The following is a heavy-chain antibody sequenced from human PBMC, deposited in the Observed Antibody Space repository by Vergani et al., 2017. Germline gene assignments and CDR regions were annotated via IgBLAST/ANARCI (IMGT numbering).Heavy chain of an antibody. V-gene: IGHV4-38-2*01. CDR3: AGRSGIVYDIFSGTQYFFDF. D-gene: IGHD3-9*01. Sequence: QVQLQESGPGLVKPSETLSLTCAVSGFSIDNGYYWDWIRQPPGKGLEWIGSIYRTGRTHFNPSLKSRVTISVDTSNNHFSLRLTSLTAADTAVYYCAGRSGIVYDIFSGTQYFFDFWGQGTLVTVSS. J-gene: IGHJ4*02. CDR1: GFSIDNGYY. CDR2: IYRTGRT.